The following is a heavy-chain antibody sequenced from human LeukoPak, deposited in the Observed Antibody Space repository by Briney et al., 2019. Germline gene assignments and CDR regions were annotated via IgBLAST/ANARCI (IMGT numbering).Heavy chain of an antibody. V-gene: IGHV1-2*02. D-gene: IGHD2-2*01. Sequence: ASVKVSCKASGYTFTGYYMHWVRQAPGQGLEWMGWINPNSGGTNYAQKFQSRVTMTRDTSISTAYMELSRLRSDDTAVYYCAREGPAAMVYYYGMDVWGQGTTVTVSS. CDR2: INPNSGGT. CDR3: AREGPAAMVYYYGMDV. CDR1: GYTFTGYY. J-gene: IGHJ6*02.